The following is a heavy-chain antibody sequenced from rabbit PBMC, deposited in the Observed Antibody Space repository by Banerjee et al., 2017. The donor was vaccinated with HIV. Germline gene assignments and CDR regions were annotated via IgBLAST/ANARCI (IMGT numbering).Heavy chain of an antibody. J-gene: IGHJ4*01. D-gene: IGHD8-1*01. CDR3: ARSDAGSNYGYFNL. CDR2: TYAGSSGST. Sequence: QQLVESGGGLVKPGASLTLTCTASGFSFSSGYDMCWVRQAPGKGLEWIACTYAGSSGSTYYASWAKGRFTISKTSSTTVTLQMTSLTAADTATYFCARSDAGSNYGYFNLWGQGTLVTVS. V-gene: IGHV1S40*01. CDR1: GFSFSSGYD.